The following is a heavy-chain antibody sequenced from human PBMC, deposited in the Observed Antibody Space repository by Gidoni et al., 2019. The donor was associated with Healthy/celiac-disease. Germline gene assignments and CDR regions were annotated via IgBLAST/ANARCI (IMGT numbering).Heavy chain of an antibody. V-gene: IGHV3-9*01. CDR3: AKSATGVRLDDAFDI. D-gene: IGHD7-27*01. J-gene: IGHJ3*02. CDR2: ISWNSGSI. Sequence: ELQLVASGGGLVQPGRSLRLSCAASGFTFDDYAMHWVRQAPGKGLEWVSGISWNSGSIGYADSVKGRFTISRDNAKNSLYLQMNSLRAEDTALYYCAKSATGVRLDDAFDIWGQGTMVTVSS. CDR1: GFTFDDYA.